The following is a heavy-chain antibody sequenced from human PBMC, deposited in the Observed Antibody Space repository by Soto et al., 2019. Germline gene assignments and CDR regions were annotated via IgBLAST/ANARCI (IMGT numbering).Heavy chain of an antibody. V-gene: IGHV3-74*01. Sequence: EVQLVESGGGLVQPGGSLRLSCAVSGFTFSNYWMHWVRQAPGKGLVWVSRIKSDGSITTYADSVKGRFTISRDNAKNTLYLHMNNVRAEDTAVYYCVRARGNSVFDSWGQGTVVTVSS. CDR3: VRARGNSVFDS. CDR1: GFTFSNYW. D-gene: IGHD1-26*01. J-gene: IGHJ4*02. CDR2: IKSDGSIT.